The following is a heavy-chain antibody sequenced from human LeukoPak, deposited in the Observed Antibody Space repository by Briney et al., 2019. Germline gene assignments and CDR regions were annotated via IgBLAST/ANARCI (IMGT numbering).Heavy chain of an antibody. Sequence: SETLSLTCAVSGYSISSGYYWGWIRPPPEKGLEWIGSIYHSGSTYYNPSLKSRVTISVDTSKNQFSLKLSSVTAADTAVYYCARGTYERTFGGVIVDLLLDYWGQGTLVTVSS. CDR1: GYSISSGYY. V-gene: IGHV4-38-2*01. CDR2: IYHSGST. J-gene: IGHJ4*02. D-gene: IGHD3-16*02. CDR3: ARGTYERTFGGVIVDLLLDY.